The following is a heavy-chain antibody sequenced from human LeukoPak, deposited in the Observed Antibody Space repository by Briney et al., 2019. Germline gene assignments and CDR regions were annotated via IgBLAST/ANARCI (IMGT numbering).Heavy chain of an antibody. CDR3: AAAPGYCSSTSCHHYYYYGMDV. CDR2: IVVGSGNT. Sequence: SVKVSCKASGFTFTSSAVKWVRQARGQRLEWIGWIVVGSGNTNYAQKFQERVTITRDMSTGTAYMELSSLRSEDTAVYYCAAAPGYCSSTSCHHYYYYGMDVWGKGTTVTVSS. D-gene: IGHD2-2*01. CDR1: GFTFTSSA. V-gene: IGHV1-58*01. J-gene: IGHJ6*04.